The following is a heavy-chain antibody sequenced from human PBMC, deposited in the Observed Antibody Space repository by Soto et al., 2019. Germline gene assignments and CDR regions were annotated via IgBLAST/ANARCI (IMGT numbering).Heavy chain of an antibody. Sequence: KPGGSLRLSCAASGFTFSSYSMNWVRQAPGKGLEWVSSISSSSSYIYYADSVKGRFTISRDNAKNSLYLQMNSLRAEDTAVYYCARDYSSGWSNWFDPWGQGTLVTVSS. CDR1: GFTFSSYS. D-gene: IGHD6-19*01. V-gene: IGHV3-21*01. J-gene: IGHJ5*02. CDR2: ISSSSSYI. CDR3: ARDYSSGWSNWFDP.